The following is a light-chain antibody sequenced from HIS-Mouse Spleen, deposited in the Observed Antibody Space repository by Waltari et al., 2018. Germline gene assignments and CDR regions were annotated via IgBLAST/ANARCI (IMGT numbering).Light chain of an antibody. CDR2: EVS. J-gene: IGLJ2*01. V-gene: IGLV2-8*01. CDR1: SSDVGCYNY. CDR3: SSYAGSNNWV. Sequence: QSALTQPPSASGSPGQSVTISCTGTSSDVGCYNYVPWYQQPPGQAPQLMIYEVSKRPSGVPDRFSGSKSGNTASLTVSGLQAEDEADYYCSSYAGSNNWVFGGGTKLTVL.